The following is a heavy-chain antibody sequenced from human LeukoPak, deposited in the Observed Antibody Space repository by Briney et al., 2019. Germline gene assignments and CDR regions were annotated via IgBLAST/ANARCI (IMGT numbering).Heavy chain of an antibody. Sequence: PGGSLRLSCAASGFTFTAFWMSWVRQTPEKGLEFVANINRDGSVKNYVDSVKGRFTISRDNAKKSLFLELNSLRADDTAVFYCARDPGYSALDLWCQGSLVTVSS. CDR1: GFTFTAFW. D-gene: IGHD5-12*01. J-gene: IGHJ5*02. V-gene: IGHV3-7*01. CDR2: INRDGSVK. CDR3: ARDPGYSALDL.